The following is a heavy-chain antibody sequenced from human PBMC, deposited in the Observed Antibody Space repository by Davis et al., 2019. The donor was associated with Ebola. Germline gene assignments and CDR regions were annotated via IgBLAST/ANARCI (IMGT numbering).Heavy chain of an antibody. CDR2: ISGSGGST. CDR3: AKDKNYDFWSGYPHDAFDI. V-gene: IGHV3-23*01. Sequence: PGGSLRLSCAVSGFTFSGYAMSWVRQAPGKGLEWVSAISGSGGSTYYADSVKGRFTISRDNSKNTLYLQMNSLRAEDTAIYYCAKDKNYDFWSGYPHDAFDIWGQGTMVTVSS. D-gene: IGHD3-3*01. CDR1: GFTFSGYA. J-gene: IGHJ3*02.